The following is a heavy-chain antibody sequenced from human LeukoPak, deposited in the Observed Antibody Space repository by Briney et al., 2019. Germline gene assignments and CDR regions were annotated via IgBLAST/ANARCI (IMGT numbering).Heavy chain of an antibody. Sequence: PGGSLRLSCAASGFTFSSYAMSWVRQAPGKGLEWVSAISGSGGSTYYADSVKGRFTISRDNSKNTLYLQMNSLRAGDTAVYYCANSELGYCSSTSCYRDRDFDYWGRGTLVTVSS. J-gene: IGHJ4*02. CDR1: GFTFSSYA. CDR3: ANSELGYCSSTSCYRDRDFDY. CDR2: ISGSGGST. D-gene: IGHD2-2*01. V-gene: IGHV3-23*01.